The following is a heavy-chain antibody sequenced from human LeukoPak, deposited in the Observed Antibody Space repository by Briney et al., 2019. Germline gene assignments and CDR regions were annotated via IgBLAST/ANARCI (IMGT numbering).Heavy chain of an antibody. Sequence: GGSLRLSCAVSEFSFSRYWMSWVRQAPGKGLVWVSCINNDGSTTTYADSVKGRFTISRDNDKNTLHLQMNSLRAEDTAIYYCARVNYDRSGYYRSNYYFVYWGQGTVVTVSS. D-gene: IGHD3-22*01. CDR3: ARVNYDRSGYYRSNYYFVY. J-gene: IGHJ4*02. V-gene: IGHV3-74*03. CDR2: INNDGSTT. CDR1: EFSFSRYW.